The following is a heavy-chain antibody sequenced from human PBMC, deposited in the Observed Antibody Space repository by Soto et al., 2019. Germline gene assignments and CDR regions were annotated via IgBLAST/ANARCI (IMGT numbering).Heavy chain of an antibody. CDR2: IYYRGST. V-gene: IGHV4-39*02. J-gene: IGHJ4*02. CDR1: AGSISSSSYY. D-gene: IGHD1-26*01. Sequence: SETLSLTCTVSAGSISSSSYYWGWIRQTRGKGREWIGSIYYRGSTYYNPSLKSRVTLSVATAQHQFSRTLSAVTAADTIVDPCARGYWWELPRVLGYFAYWGQGTLVTVSS. CDR3: ARGYWWELPRVLGYFAY.